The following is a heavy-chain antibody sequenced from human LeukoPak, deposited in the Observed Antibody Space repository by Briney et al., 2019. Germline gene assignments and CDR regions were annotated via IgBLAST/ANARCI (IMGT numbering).Heavy chain of an antibody. Sequence: GESLKISCKGSGYRFTNYWIGWVRQMPGKGLGWMVIIYPGDSETRYSPSFQGQVTISADKAISTAYLQWSSLKASDTAMNYCARRRDLYWGSYYPFDYWGQGTLVTVSS. CDR1: GYRFTNYW. CDR3: ARRRDLYWGSYYPFDY. J-gene: IGHJ4*02. D-gene: IGHD1-26*01. CDR2: IYPGDSET. V-gene: IGHV5-51*01.